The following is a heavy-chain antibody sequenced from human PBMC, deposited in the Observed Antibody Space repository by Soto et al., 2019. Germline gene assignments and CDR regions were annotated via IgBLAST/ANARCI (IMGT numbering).Heavy chain of an antibody. D-gene: IGHD6-13*01. CDR3: ANPSAHSSPYHFDY. J-gene: IGHJ4*02. CDR2: IIPIFGTA. CDR1: GGTFSSYA. Sequence: QVQLVQSGAEVKKPGSSVKVSCKASGGTFSSYAISWVRQAPGQGLEWMGGIIPIFGTANYAQKFQGRVTITADESTSPAYMELRSLRSEDTAVYYCANPSAHSSPYHFDYWGQGTLVTVSS. V-gene: IGHV1-69*12.